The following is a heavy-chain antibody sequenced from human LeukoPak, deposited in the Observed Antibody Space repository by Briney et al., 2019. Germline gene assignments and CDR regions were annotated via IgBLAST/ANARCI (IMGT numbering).Heavy chain of an antibody. Sequence: SETLSLTCTVSGGSISSGDYYWSWIRQPPGKGLEWIGYIYYSGSTYYNPSLKSRVTISVDTSKNQFSLKLSSVTAADTAVYYCARDTGGSYFDYWGQGTLVTVSS. CDR3: ARDTGGSYFDY. CDR1: GGSISSGDYY. D-gene: IGHD1-26*01. CDR2: IYYSGST. J-gene: IGHJ4*03. V-gene: IGHV4-30-4*08.